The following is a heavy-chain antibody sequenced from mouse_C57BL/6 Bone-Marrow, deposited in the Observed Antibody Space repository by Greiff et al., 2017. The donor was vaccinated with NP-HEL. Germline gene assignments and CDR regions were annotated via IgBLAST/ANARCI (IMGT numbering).Heavy chain of an antibody. Sequence: VQLQQSGPELVKPGASVKIPCKASGYTFTDYNMDWVKQSHGKSLEWIGDINPNNGGTIYNQKFKGKATLTVDKSSSTAYMELRSLTSEDTAVYYCARWDYGSSSFDYWGQGTTLTVSS. D-gene: IGHD1-1*01. CDR2: INPNNGGT. V-gene: IGHV1-18*01. J-gene: IGHJ2*01. CDR1: GYTFTDYN. CDR3: ARWDYGSSSFDY.